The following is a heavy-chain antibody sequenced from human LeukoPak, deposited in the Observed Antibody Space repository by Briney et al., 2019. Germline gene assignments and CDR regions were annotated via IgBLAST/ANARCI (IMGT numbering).Heavy chain of an antibody. J-gene: IGHJ4*02. V-gene: IGHV1-69*05. D-gene: IGHD6-6*01. CDR2: IIPIFGTA. Sequence: ASVKVSCKASEGTFSSYAISWVRQAPGQGLEWMGRIIPIFGTANYAQKFQGRVTITTDESTSTAYMELSSLRSEDTAVYYCARGSSSSSEPFDYWGQGTLVTVSS. CDR1: EGTFSSYA. CDR3: ARGSSSSSEPFDY.